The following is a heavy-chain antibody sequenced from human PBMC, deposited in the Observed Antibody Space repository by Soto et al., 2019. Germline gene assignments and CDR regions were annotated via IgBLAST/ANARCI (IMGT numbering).Heavy chain of an antibody. V-gene: IGHV3-33*01. J-gene: IGHJ3*02. Sequence: GGSLRLSCAASGFTFSSYGMHWVRQAPGKGLEWVAVIWYDGSNKYYADSVKGRFTISRDNSKNTLYLQMNSLRAEDTAVYYCARDEVVYYDSSGYYYPYAFDIWGQGTMVTGSS. CDR2: IWYDGSNK. CDR1: GFTFSSYG. CDR3: ARDEVVYYDSSGYYYPYAFDI. D-gene: IGHD3-22*01.